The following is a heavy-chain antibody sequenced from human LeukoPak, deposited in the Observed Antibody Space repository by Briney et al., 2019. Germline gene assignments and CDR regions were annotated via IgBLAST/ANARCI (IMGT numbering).Heavy chain of an antibody. CDR1: GGSISNYY. D-gene: IGHD3-9*01. Sequence: SETLSLTCRVSGGSISNYYWSWIRQPPGKGLEWIGYIYYSGSTYYNPSLKSRVTISVDTSKNQFSLKLSSVTAADTAVYYCARIENFDWLFDYWGQGTLVTVSS. J-gene: IGHJ4*02. CDR3: ARIENFDWLFDY. V-gene: IGHV4-59*08. CDR2: IYYSGST.